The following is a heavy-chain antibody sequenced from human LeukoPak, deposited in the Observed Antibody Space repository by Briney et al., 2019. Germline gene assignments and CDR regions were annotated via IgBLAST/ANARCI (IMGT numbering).Heavy chain of an antibody. D-gene: IGHD2-2*01. CDR1: GGTFSSYA. CDR2: IIPIFGTA. Sequence: GASVKVSCKASGGTFSSYAISRVRQAPGQGLEWMGGIIPIFGTANYAQKFQGRVTITADVSTSTAYMELSSLRSEDTAVYYCAREDDIVVVPASPYGMDVWGKGTTVTVSS. V-gene: IGHV1-69*13. J-gene: IGHJ6*04. CDR3: AREDDIVVVPASPYGMDV.